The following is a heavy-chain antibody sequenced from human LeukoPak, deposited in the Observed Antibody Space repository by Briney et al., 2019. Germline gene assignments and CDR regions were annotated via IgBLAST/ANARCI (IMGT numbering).Heavy chain of an antibody. V-gene: IGHV3-49*04. D-gene: IGHD3-3*01. CDR1: GFTFGDYA. J-gene: IGHJ4*02. CDR2: IRSKAYGGTT. CDR3: TRDGSYYDFWSGYSIDY. Sequence: GGSLRLSCTASGFTFGDYAMSWVRQAPGKGLEWVGFIRSKAYGGTTEYAASVKGRFTISRDDSKSIAYLQMNSLKTEDTAVYYCTRDGSYYDFWSGYSIDYWGQGALVTVSS.